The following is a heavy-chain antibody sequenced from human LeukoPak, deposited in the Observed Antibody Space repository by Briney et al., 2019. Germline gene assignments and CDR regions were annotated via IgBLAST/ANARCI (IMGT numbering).Heavy chain of an antibody. J-gene: IGHJ4*02. CDR2: ISAYNGNT. CDR3: ARGRRINSVMTTVVTKLPNDY. CDR1: GYTFTSYG. D-gene: IGHD4-23*01. Sequence: VASVKVSYKASGYTFTSYGISWVRQAPGQGLEWMGWISAYNGNTNYAQKLQGRVTMTTDTSTSTAYMELSRLRSDDTAVYYCARGRRINSVMTTVVTKLPNDYWGQGTLVTVSS. V-gene: IGHV1-18*01.